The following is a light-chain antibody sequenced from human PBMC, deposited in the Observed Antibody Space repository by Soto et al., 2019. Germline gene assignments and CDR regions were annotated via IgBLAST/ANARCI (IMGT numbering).Light chain of an antibody. V-gene: IGKV1-5*03. Sequence: DIQMTQSPSTLSASVGDSVTITCRASQSISPWLAWYQQKPGKAPTLLIYKASSLEGGVPSRFSDSGSGTDFNITISSLQPDDFASYYCQQYNTYPLTFGGGTTVELK. J-gene: IGKJ4*01. CDR3: QQYNTYPLT. CDR2: KAS. CDR1: QSISPW.